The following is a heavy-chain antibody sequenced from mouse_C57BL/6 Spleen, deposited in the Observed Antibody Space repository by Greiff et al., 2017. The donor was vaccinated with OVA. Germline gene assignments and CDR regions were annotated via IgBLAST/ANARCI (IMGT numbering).Heavy chain of an antibody. V-gene: IGHV1-55*01. CDR2: IYPGSGST. J-gene: IGHJ4*01. CDR1: GYTFTSYW. D-gene: IGHD1-1*01. Sequence: QVQLQQSGAELVKPGASVKMSCKASGYTFTSYWITWVKQRPGQGLEWIGDIYPGSGSTNYNEKFKSKATLTVDTSSSTAYMQLSSLTSEDSAVYYWATPFTVDPYYYAMDYWGQGTSVTVAS. CDR3: ATPFTVDPYYYAMDY.